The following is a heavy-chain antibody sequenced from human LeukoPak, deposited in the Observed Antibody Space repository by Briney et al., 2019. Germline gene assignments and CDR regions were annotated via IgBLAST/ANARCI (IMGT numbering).Heavy chain of an antibody. CDR2: IYTSGST. J-gene: IGHJ4*02. CDR1: GHSISSGSYY. Sequence: SETLSLTCTVSGHSISSGSYYWSSIRQPAGKGLEWIGRIYTSGSTNYNPSLKSRVTISVDTSKNQFSLKLSSVTAADTAVYYCARVVFKRGYYHFDYWGQGTLVTVSS. CDR3: ARVVFKRGYYHFDY. V-gene: IGHV4-61*02. D-gene: IGHD3-22*01.